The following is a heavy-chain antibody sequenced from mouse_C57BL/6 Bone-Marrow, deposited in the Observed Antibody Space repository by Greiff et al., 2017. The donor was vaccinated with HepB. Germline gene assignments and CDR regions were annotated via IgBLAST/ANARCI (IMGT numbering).Heavy chain of an antibody. CDR2: IDPSDSYT. J-gene: IGHJ2*01. D-gene: IGHD2-4*01. CDR1: GYTFTSYW. CDR3: ARKRDYDYDKKVRYFDY. V-gene: IGHV1-50*01. Sequence: QVKLKQPGAELVKPGASVKLSCKASGYTFTSYWMQWVKQRPGQGLEWIGEIDPSDSYTNYNQKFKGKATLTVDTSSSTAYMQLSSLTSEDSAVYYCARKRDYDYDKKVRYFDYWGQGTTLTVSS.